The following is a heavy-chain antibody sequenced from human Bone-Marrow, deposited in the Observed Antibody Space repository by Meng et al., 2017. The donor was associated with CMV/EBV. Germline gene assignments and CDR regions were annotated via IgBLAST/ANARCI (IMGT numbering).Heavy chain of an antibody. CDR3: AKDLAARPKYFQH. CDR2: ISWKSGSI. V-gene: IGHV3-9*01. D-gene: IGHD6-6*01. CDR1: GFTFDDYS. Sequence: SLKLPCAASGFTFDDYSMHWVRQAPGKGLEWVSGISWKSGSIGYADSVKGRFTIARYNAKYSLNLQMNSLRAEDTALYYCAKDLAARPKYFQHWGQGTLVTVSS. J-gene: IGHJ1*01.